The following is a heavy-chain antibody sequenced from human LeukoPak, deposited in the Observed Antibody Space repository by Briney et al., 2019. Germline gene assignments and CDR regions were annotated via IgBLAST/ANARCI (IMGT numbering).Heavy chain of an antibody. CDR1: GFTFSSYA. Sequence: GGSLRLSCAASGFTFSSYAMSWVRQAPGKGLEWVSAISDSGGSTYYADSVKGRFTISRDNSRNTLYLQMNSLRAEDTALYYCARVSGLGSYYDSSGYPDYWGQGTLVTVSS. V-gene: IGHV3-23*01. J-gene: IGHJ4*02. D-gene: IGHD3-22*01. CDR2: ISDSGGST. CDR3: ARVSGLGSYYDSSGYPDY.